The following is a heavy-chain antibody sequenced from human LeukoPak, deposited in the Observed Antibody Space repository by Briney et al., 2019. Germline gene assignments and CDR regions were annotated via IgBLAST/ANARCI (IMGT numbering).Heavy chain of an antibody. D-gene: IGHD5-18*01. V-gene: IGHV3-7*03. J-gene: IGHJ6*02. CDR3: ARSDVDTALPYYYYYYGMDV. CDR2: IKEDGSER. Sequence: GGSLRLSCEGSAFIFSGHWMNWVRQTPGKGLEWVASIKEDGSERQYVDSVKGRFSISRDNTKGSLFLQLNSLRAEDTAVYYCARSDVDTALPYYYYYYGMDVWGQGTTVTVSS. CDR1: AFIFSGHW.